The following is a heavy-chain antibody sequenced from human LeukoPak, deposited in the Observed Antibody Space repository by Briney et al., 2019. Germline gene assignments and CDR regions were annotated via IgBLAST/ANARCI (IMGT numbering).Heavy chain of an antibody. CDR2: ISAYNGNT. CDR3: ARDDYSNYYYGMDV. D-gene: IGHD4-11*01. V-gene: IGHV1-18*01. J-gene: IGHJ6*02. Sequence: ASVKVSCKASGYTFTSYGISWVRQAPGQGLEWMGWISAYNGNTNYAQKLQGRVTMTTDTSTSTAYMELRSLRSDGTAVYYCARDDYSNYYYGMDVWGQGTTVTVSS. CDR1: GYTFTSYG.